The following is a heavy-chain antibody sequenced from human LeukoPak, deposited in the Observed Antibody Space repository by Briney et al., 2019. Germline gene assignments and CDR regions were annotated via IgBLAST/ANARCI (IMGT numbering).Heavy chain of an antibody. CDR3: ARLWYYDSSGYYYYYMDV. CDR2: INPGDSDT. D-gene: IGHD3-22*01. V-gene: IGHV5-51*01. J-gene: IGHJ6*03. CDR1: GYSFTSYW. Sequence: NRGESLKIFCKGSGYSFTSYWIGWVRQMPGKGLEWMGIINPGDSDTRYSPSFQGQVTISADKSISTAYLQWSSLKASDTAMYYCARLWYYDSSGYYYYYMDVWGKGTTVTVSS.